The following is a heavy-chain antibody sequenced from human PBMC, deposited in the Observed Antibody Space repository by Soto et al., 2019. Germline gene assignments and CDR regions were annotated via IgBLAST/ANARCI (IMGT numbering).Heavy chain of an antibody. CDR1: GGTFSSYT. V-gene: IGHV1-69*02. CDR3: ARGFYDSSGLISLDY. CDR2: IIPILGIA. J-gene: IGHJ4*02. Sequence: QVQLVQSGAEVKKPGSSVKVSCKASGGTFSSYTISWVRQAPGQGLEWMGRIIPILGIANYAQKFQGRVTITADKSTSTAYMELSSLRSEDTAVYYCARGFYDSSGLISLDYWGQGTLVTVSS. D-gene: IGHD3-22*01.